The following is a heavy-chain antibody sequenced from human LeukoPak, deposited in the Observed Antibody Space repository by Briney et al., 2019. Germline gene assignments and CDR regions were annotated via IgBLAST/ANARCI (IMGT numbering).Heavy chain of an antibody. J-gene: IGHJ5*02. CDR1: GGSVSSGSYY. V-gene: IGHV4-61*01. CDR3: ARGRTINWFDP. Sequence: SETLSLTCTVSGGSVSSGSYYWSWIRQPPGKGLEWIGYIYYSGSTNYNPSLKSRVTTSVDTSKNQFSLKLSSVTAADTAVYYCARGRTINWFDPWGQGTLVTVSS. D-gene: IGHD3-10*01. CDR2: IYYSGST.